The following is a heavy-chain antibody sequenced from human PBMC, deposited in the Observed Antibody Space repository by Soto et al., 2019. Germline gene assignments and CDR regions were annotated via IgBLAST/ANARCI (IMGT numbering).Heavy chain of an antibody. Sequence: QLQLQESGPGLVKPSETLSLTCTVSGGSISSSSYYWGWIRQPPGKGLEWIGSIYYSGSTYYNPSLKSRVTRSVDTSKNQFSLKLSSVTAADTAVYYCARRRGGVLRFLEWHYYYMDVWGKGTTVTVSS. CDR3: ARRRGGVLRFLEWHYYYMDV. J-gene: IGHJ6*03. V-gene: IGHV4-39*01. CDR1: GGSISSSSYY. D-gene: IGHD3-3*01. CDR2: IYYSGST.